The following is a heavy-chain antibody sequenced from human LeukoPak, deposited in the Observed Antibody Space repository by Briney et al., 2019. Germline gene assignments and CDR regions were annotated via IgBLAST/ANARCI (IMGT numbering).Heavy chain of an antibody. CDR3: ARSVMITLGGANFDP. V-gene: IGHV4-59*01. Sequence: SETLSLTCTVSGGSISSYYWSWIRQPPGKGLEWIGYIYYSGSTNYNPSLKSRVTISVDTSKNQFSLKLSSVTAADTAVYYCARSVMITLGGANFDPWGQGTLVTVSS. CDR1: GGSISSYY. D-gene: IGHD3-16*01. CDR2: IYYSGST. J-gene: IGHJ5*02.